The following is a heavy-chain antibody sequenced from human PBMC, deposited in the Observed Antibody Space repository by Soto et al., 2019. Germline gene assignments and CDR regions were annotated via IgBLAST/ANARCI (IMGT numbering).Heavy chain of an antibody. CDR2: IIPMSGAT. D-gene: IGHD1-26*01. CDR1: GGTFSSYA. Sequence: QVQLVQSGAEVKKPGSSVKVSCKASGGTFSSYALSWVRQAPGQGLEWMGGIIPMSGATNYAQKFQGRVTVTADESTNTAYLELTSLRSEDTAVYYCARGGPENAYWGQGTLVTVSS. CDR3: ARGGPENAY. J-gene: IGHJ4*02. V-gene: IGHV1-69*12.